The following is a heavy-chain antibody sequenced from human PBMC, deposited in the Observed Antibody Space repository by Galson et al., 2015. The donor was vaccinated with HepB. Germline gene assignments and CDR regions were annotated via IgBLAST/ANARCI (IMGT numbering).Heavy chain of an antibody. CDR1: GFTFGDYA. Sequence: SLRLSCAASGFTFGDYAMSWFRQAPGKGQEWVGFIRSKAYGGTTEYAASVKGRFTISRDDSKSIAYLQMNSLKTEDTAVYYCTRGHIRPPPGDDAFDIWGQGTMVTVSS. J-gene: IGHJ3*02. CDR2: IRSKAYGGTT. V-gene: IGHV3-49*03. D-gene: IGHD3-10*01. CDR3: TRGHIRPPPGDDAFDI.